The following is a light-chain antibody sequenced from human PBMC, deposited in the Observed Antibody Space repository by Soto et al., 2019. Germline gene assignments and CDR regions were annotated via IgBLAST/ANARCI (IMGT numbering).Light chain of an antibody. CDR1: DSNIGSNA. CDR3: AAWDDSLKGWV. CDR2: TDI. V-gene: IGLV1-44*01. J-gene: IGLJ3*02. Sequence: QAVVTQPPSASGTPGQRVTFSCSGSDSNIGSNAVSWYQHLPGAAPKLLIYTDIQRPSGVPDRFSGSRFGTSASLAISGLHSEDEATYYCAAWDDSLKGWVFGGGTKLTVL.